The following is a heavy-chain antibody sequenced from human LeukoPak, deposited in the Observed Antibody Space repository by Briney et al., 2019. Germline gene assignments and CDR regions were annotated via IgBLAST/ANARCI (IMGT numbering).Heavy chain of an antibody. J-gene: IGHJ4*02. CDR1: GFTFGDYA. D-gene: IGHD5-18*01. V-gene: IGHV3-49*03. CDR3: TRDSYVDTAMVTYFDY. CDR2: IRIKAYGGTT. Sequence: SLRLSCTASGFTFGDYAMSWFRQAPGKGLEWVGFIRIKAYGGTTEYAASVKGRFTISRDDSKSIAYLQMNSLKTEDTAVYYCTRDSYVDTAMVTYFDYWGQGTLVTVSS.